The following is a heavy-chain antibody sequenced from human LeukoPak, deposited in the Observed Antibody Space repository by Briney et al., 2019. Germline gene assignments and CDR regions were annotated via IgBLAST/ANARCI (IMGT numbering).Heavy chain of an antibody. CDR3: ARLTLMGGHNYAYADY. D-gene: IGHD5-18*01. CDR2: IYYSGST. Sequence: PSETLSLTCTVSGGXISSSSFFWGWIRQPPGKGLEWIGSIYYSGSTYYNPSLKSRVTISVDTSKNQFSLRLSSVTAADTAIYYCARLTLMGGHNYAYADYWGQGTLVTVSS. J-gene: IGHJ4*02. V-gene: IGHV4-39*01. CDR1: GGXISSSSFF.